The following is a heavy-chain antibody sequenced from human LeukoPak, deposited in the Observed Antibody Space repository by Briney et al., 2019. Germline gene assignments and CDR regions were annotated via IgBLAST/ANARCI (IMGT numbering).Heavy chain of an antibody. J-gene: IGHJ4*02. CDR3: AKATYYYGSGSYNWFDY. CDR1: GFTFSSYA. Sequence: SGGSLRLSCAASGFTFSSYAMSWVRQAPGKGLEWVSAISGSGGSTYYADSVKGRFTISRDNSKNTLYLQMNSLRAEDTAVYYCAKATYYYGSGSYNWFDYWGQGTLVTVSS. D-gene: IGHD3-10*01. V-gene: IGHV3-23*01. CDR2: ISGSGGST.